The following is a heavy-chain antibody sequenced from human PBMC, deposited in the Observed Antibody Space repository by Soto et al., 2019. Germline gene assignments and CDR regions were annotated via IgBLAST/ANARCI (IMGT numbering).Heavy chain of an antibody. V-gene: IGHV4-59*08. D-gene: IGHD5-18*01. CDR1: GGSISSYY. CDR2: IYYSGST. CDR3: ARRYGSCFDY. J-gene: IGHJ4*02. Sequence: QVQLQESGPGLVNPSETLSLNCTVSGGSISSYYSSWIRKPPGKGLEWIGYIYYSGSTNYNPSLKSRVTISLDTSKNQFSLKLSSVTAADTALYYCARRYGSCFDYWGPGTLVTVSS.